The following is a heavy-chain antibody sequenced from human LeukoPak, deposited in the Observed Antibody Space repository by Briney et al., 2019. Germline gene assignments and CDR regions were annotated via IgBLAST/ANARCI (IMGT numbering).Heavy chain of an antibody. CDR2: ISSSGSTI. D-gene: IGHD3-3*01. Sequence: GGSLRLSCAASGFTFSSYEMNWVRQAPGKGLEWVSYISSSGSTIYYADSVKGRFTISRDNSKNTLYLQMNSLRAEDTAVYYCARDGDTRTTTIFGVVLGWGQGTLVTVSS. V-gene: IGHV3-48*03. CDR1: GFTFSSYE. CDR3: ARDGDTRTTTIFGVVLG. J-gene: IGHJ4*02.